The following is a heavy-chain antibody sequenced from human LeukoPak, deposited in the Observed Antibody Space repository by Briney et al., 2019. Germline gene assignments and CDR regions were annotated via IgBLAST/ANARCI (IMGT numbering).Heavy chain of an antibody. CDR2: INHSGST. Sequence: PSETLSLTCAVYGGSFSGYYWSWIRQPPGKGLEWIGEINHSGSTNYNPSLKSRVTISVDTSKNQFSLKLSSVTAADTAVYYCARRPMVRGARFDYWGQGTLVTVSS. CDR1: GGSFSGYY. CDR3: ARRPMVRGARFDY. V-gene: IGHV4-34*01. D-gene: IGHD3-10*01. J-gene: IGHJ4*02.